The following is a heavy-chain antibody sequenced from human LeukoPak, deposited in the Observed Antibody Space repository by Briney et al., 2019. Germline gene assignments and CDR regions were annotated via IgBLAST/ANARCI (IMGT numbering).Heavy chain of an antibody. J-gene: IGHJ3*02. CDR2: IRNKANSYTT. D-gene: IGHD5-24*01. Sequence: GGSLRLSCAASEFTFSDHYMDWVRQAPGKGLEWVGRIRNKANSYTTEYAASAKGRFTISRDDSKNSLYLQMNTLKTEDTAVYYCAREGDGYRTRAFDIWGQGTMVTVSS. V-gene: IGHV3-72*01. CDR3: AREGDGYRTRAFDI. CDR1: EFTFSDHY.